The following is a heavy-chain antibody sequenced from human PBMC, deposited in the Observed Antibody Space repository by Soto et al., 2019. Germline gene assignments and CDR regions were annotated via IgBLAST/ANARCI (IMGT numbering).Heavy chain of an antibody. CDR3: ARDPPPPDY. V-gene: IGHV4-30-4*01. CDR2: IYYSGST. CDR1: GGSISSGDYY. J-gene: IGHJ4*02. Sequence: PSETLSLTCTVSGGSISSGDYYWSWIRQPPGKGLEWIGYIYYSGSTYYNPSLKSRVTISVDTSKNQFSLKLNSMTAADTAVYYCARDPPPPDYWGQGTLVTAPQ.